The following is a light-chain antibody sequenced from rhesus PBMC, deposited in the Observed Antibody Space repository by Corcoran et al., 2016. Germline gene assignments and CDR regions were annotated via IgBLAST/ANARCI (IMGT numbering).Light chain of an antibody. V-gene: IGKV1-32*05. J-gene: IGKJ1*01. CDR2: YAT. CDR1: QGISSY. Sequence: DIQMTQSPSSVSASVGDRVTITCRASQGISSYLAWYQQKPGQVPKFMIYYATPLESGVPSRFSGSGSGTEFTLTISSLQPEDFATYYCQQYNSLPWTFGQGTKVEIK. CDR3: QQYNSLPWT.